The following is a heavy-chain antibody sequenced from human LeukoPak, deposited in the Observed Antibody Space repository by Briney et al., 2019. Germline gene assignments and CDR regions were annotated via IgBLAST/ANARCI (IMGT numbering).Heavy chain of an antibody. J-gene: IGHJ4*02. CDR3: ARAAMSYSSGQESGY. V-gene: IGHV3-21*01. D-gene: IGHD6-19*01. Sequence: GGSLRLSCAASGFTFSSYSMNWVRQAPGKGLEWVSSISSSSSYIYYADSVEGRFTISRDNAKNSLYLQMNSLRAEDTAVYYCARAAMSYSSGQESGYWGQGTLVTVSS. CDR2: ISSSSSYI. CDR1: GFTFSSYS.